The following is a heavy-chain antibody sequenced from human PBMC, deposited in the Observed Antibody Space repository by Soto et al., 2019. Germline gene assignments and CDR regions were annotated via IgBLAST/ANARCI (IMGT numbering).Heavy chain of an antibody. D-gene: IGHD2-2*01. J-gene: IGHJ4*02. V-gene: IGHV1-18*01. Sequence: QVQLVQSGAEVKKPGASVKVSCKASGYTFTSYGISWVRQAPGQGREGMGWISAYNGNTNYAQKLQGRVTMTTDTSTSTAYMELRSLRSDDTDVYYCARSLVYCSSNSCYDYWGQGTLVTVSS. CDR1: GYTFTSYG. CDR2: ISAYNGNT. CDR3: ARSLVYCSSNSCYDY.